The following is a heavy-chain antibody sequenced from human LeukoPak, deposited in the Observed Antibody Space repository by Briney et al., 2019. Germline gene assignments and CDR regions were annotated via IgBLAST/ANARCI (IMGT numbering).Heavy chain of an antibody. D-gene: IGHD1-1*01. V-gene: IGHV3-21*01. CDR3: ARDLVGTLDY. Sequence: GRSLRPSCAASGFTFSTYNMNWVRQAPGKGLEWVSSISSSSSYIYYADSVKGRFTISRDNAKNSLYLQMSSLRAEDTAVYYCARDLVGTLDYWGQGILVTVSS. CDR2: ISSSSSYI. CDR1: GFTFSTYN. J-gene: IGHJ4*02.